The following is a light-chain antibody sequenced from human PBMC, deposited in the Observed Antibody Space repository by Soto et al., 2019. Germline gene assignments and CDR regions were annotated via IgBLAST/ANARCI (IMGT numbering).Light chain of an antibody. J-gene: IGKJ3*01. Sequence: DIQMTQSPSSLSASVGARVTITCRASQLINTYLNWYQQKPGKAPELLIYAASILQSGVPSRFSGNGSGTDFTRTISSLQPEDFATDDCQQSYSTPPMFTFGPGTKVDIK. CDR2: AAS. CDR1: QLINTY. CDR3: QQSYSTPPMFT. V-gene: IGKV1-39*01.